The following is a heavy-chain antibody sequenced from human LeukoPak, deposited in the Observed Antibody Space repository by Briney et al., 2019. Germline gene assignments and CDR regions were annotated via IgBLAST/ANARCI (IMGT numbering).Heavy chain of an antibody. CDR2: INEDGSTR. Sequence: GGSLRLSCAASGLTFSRSWMSWVRQAPGKGLEWVANINEDGSTRYYVDSAEGRFTISRDNAQNSLYLQMNILRVEDTAVYYCARDVYDSRGYSQGPLDYWGQGTLVTVSS. D-gene: IGHD3-22*01. J-gene: IGHJ4*02. V-gene: IGHV3-7*01. CDR3: ARDVYDSRGYSQGPLDY. CDR1: GLTFSRSW.